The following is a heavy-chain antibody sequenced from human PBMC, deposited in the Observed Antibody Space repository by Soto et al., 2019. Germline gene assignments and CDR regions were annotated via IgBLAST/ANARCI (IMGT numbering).Heavy chain of an antibody. CDR1: GLTFSSNA. CDR3: AKDMKGVTILEWFPMGYYYYGMDV. CDR2: ISYDGSNK. V-gene: IGHV3-30*18. Sequence: GGSLKLTCVASGLTFSSNAMSWVRQAPGKGLEWVAVISYDGSNKYYADSVKGRFTISRDNSKNTLYLQMNSLRAEDTAVYYCAKDMKGVTILEWFPMGYYYYGMDVWGQGTTVTVSS. J-gene: IGHJ6*02. D-gene: IGHD3-3*01.